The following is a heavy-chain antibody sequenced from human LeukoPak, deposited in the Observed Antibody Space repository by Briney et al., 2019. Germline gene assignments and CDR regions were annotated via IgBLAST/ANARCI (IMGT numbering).Heavy chain of an antibody. Sequence: SETLSLTCTVSGYSISSGYYWGWIRQPPGKGLEGIGSIYHSGSTYYNPSLKSRVTISVDTSKNQFSLKLSSVTAADTAVYYCASTIAVASPFQHWGQGTLVTASS. CDR1: GYSISSGYY. J-gene: IGHJ1*01. CDR2: IYHSGST. V-gene: IGHV4-38-2*02. CDR3: ASTIAVASPFQH. D-gene: IGHD6-19*01.